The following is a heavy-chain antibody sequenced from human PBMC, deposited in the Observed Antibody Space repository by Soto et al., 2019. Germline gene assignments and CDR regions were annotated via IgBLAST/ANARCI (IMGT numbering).Heavy chain of an antibody. J-gene: IGHJ3*02. CDR2: ISSNGGST. D-gene: IGHD6-13*01. CDR1: GFTFSSYA. V-gene: IGHV3-64D*06. CDR3: VSSKQQLVRGAFDI. Sequence: VGSLRLSGSASGFTFSSYAMHWVRQAPGKGLEYVSAISSNGGSTYYADSVKGRFTISRDNSKNTLYLQMSSLRAEDTAVYYCVSSKQQLVRGAFDIWGQGTMVTVSS.